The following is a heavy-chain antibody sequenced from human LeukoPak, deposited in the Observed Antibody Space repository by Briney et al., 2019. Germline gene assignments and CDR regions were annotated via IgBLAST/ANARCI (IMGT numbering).Heavy chain of an antibody. CDR2: ISESGGTT. V-gene: IGHV3-11*01. J-gene: IGHJ4*02. CDR1: GFTFRDYY. D-gene: IGHD3-22*01. Sequence: PGGPLRLSCAASGFTFRDYYMTWIRQAPGKGLEWVSYISESGGTTHYADSVKGRFTISRANAKNSLYLQMNSLRAEDTAVYYCARSDTSGPRGDYWGQGTLVIVSS. CDR3: ARSDTSGPRGDY.